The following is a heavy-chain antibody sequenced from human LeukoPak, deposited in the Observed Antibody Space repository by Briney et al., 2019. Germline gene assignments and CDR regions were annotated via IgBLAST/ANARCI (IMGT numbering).Heavy chain of an antibody. D-gene: IGHD2-15*01. V-gene: IGHV4-4*02. J-gene: IGHJ6*02. CDR1: GGSISSNNW. CDR3: ARDVTRQVMDV. CDR2: VYHSGST. Sequence: SETLSLTCAVSGGSISSNNWWSWVRQPPGKGLEWIGEVYHSGSTSYNPSPLSRVTISVDKSKNQFSLEMRSVTAADTAVYYCARDVTRQVMDVWGQGTTVTVSS.